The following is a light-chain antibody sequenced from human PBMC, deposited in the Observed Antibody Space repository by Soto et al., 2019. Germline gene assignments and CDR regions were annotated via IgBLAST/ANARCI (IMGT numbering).Light chain of an antibody. V-gene: IGKV3-20*01. J-gene: IGKJ2*01. CDR1: QSVSSSY. CDR3: QQYGSSPRT. Sequence: EIVLTQSPGTLSLSPGERATLSCRASQSVSSSYLAWYQQKPGQAPRLLIYGASSWATGIPDRFSGSGSGTDFTLTISRLEPDDFAVYYCQQYGSSPRTFGQGTKLEIK. CDR2: GAS.